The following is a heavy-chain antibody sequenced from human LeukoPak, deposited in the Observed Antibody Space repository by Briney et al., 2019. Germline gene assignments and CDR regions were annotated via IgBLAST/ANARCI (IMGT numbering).Heavy chain of an antibody. V-gene: IGHV4-39*01. CDR1: GGSISSSPYY. D-gene: IGHD6-19*01. CDR3: ARRHCSGQLDY. CDR2: ISYSGST. Sequence: SETLSLTCTVSGGSISSSPYYWGWIRQPPGKGLEWIGSISYSGSTYYNPSLKSRVTISVDTSKTQFSLKLSSVTAADTAVYYCARRHCSGQLDYWGQGTLVTVSS. J-gene: IGHJ4*02.